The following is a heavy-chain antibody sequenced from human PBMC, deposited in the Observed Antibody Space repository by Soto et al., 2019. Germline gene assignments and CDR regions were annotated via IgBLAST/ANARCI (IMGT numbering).Heavy chain of an antibody. CDR3: ARDRPDCSSTSCNDYYYYGMDV. CDR2: INPNSGGT. J-gene: IGHJ6*02. D-gene: IGHD2-2*01. CDR1: GYTFTGYY. V-gene: IGHV1-2*02. Sequence: GASVKVSCKASGYTFTGYYMHWVRQAPGQGLEWMGWINPNSGGTNYAQKFQGRVTMTRDTSISTAYMELSRLRSDDTAVYYCARDRPDCSSTSCNDYYYYGMDVCGQGTTVTVSS.